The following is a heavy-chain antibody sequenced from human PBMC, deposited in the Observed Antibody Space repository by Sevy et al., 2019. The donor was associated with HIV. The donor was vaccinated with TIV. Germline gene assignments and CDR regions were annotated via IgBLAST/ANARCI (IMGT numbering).Heavy chain of an antibody. J-gene: IGHJ5*02. CDR3: ARAAGWFDA. CDR1: GFTFNDYN. Sequence: GGSLRLSCAASGFTFNDYNLSWIHQAPGKVLEWVSYISTSTSTTTIYYADSVKGRFTISRDNAKNSIYLQMNSLRVDDTAVYCCARAAGWFDAWGQGTLVTVSS. V-gene: IGHV3-11*01. CDR2: ISTSTSTTTI.